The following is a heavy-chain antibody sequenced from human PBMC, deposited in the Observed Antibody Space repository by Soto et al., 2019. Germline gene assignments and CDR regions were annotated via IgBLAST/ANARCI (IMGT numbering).Heavy chain of an antibody. CDR1: NASISSSY. J-gene: IGHJ5*01. Sequence: SETLSLTCSVSNASISSSYWNWIRQPPGKGLEWIGFVYYTGTTKYNPSLKSRVTISVDMSKNEFSLKLTSVTTADTAFYFCARDFAGRGPFDPWGQGTLVTVSS. CDR3: ARDFAGRGPFDP. V-gene: IGHV4-59*01. CDR2: VYYTGTT. D-gene: IGHD3-10*01.